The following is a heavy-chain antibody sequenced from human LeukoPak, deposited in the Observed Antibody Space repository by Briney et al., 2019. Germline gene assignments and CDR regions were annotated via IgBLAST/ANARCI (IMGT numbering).Heavy chain of an antibody. CDR1: GYTFTSYY. CDR2: INPSGGST. J-gene: IGHJ4*02. D-gene: IGHD3-9*01. V-gene: IGHV1-46*01. CDR3: ARDGYYDILTGTDF. Sequence: ASVKVSCKASGYTFTSYYMHWVRQAPGQGLEWMGIINPSGGSTSYAQKFQGRVTVTTDTSTSTVYMELGSLRSDDTAVYYCARDGYYDILTGTDFWGQGTLVTVSS.